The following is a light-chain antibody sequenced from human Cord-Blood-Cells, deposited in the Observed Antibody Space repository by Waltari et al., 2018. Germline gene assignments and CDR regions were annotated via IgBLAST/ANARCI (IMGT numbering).Light chain of an antibody. V-gene: IGKV1-5*01. J-gene: IGKJ2*01. CDR2: DAS. CDR3: QQYNSYSPMYT. Sequence: DIQMTQSPSTLSASVGDRVTITCRDSQSISSWLAWYQQKPGKAPKLLIYDASSLESGVPSRFSGSGSGTEFTLTISSLQPDDFATYYCQQYNSYSPMYTFGQGTKLEIK. CDR1: QSISSW.